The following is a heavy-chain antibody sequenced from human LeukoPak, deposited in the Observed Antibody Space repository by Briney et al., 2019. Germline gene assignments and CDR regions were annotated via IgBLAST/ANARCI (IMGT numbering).Heavy chain of an antibody. CDR1: GYTFTSYD. J-gene: IGHJ5*02. V-gene: IGHV1-8*01. CDR2: MNPNSGNT. CDR3: ARRGYSSSRFPDNWFDP. Sequence: ASVKVSCKASGYTFTSYDINWVRQATGQGLEWMGWMNPNSGNTGYAQKFQGRVTMTRNTSISTAYMELSSLRSEDTAVYYCARRGYSSSRFPDNWFDPWGQGTLVTVSS. D-gene: IGHD6-13*01.